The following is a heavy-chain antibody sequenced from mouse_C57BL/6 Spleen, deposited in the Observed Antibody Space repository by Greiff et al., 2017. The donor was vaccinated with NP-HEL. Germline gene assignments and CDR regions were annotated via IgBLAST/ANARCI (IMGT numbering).Heavy chain of an antibody. CDR1: GYTFTSYG. V-gene: IGHV1-81*01. D-gene: IGHD1-1*01. Sequence: VHLVESGAELARPGASVKLSCKASGYTFTSYGISWVKQRTGQGLEWLGEIYPRSGNTYYNEKFKGKATLTADKSSSTAYMELRSLTSEDSAVYYCASFTTVVAGAMDYWGQGTSVTVSS. CDR3: ASFTTVVAGAMDY. J-gene: IGHJ4*01. CDR2: IYPRSGNT.